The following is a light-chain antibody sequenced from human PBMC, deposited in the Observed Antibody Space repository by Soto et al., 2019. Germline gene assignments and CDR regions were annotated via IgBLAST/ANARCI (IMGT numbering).Light chain of an antibody. CDR2: AAS. CDR3: QQSYSSPLT. V-gene: IGKV1-39*01. Sequence: DIQMTQSPSSLSASVGDRVTITCRASQSISSSLNWYQQKPGKAPKVLIYAASSLQSGVPSRFSGSGSGTDSTLTISSLQPEDFANYYCQQSYSSPLTFGGGTKVEIK. CDR1: QSISSS. J-gene: IGKJ4*01.